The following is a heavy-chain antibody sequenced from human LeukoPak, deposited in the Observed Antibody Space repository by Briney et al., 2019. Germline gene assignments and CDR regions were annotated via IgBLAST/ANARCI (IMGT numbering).Heavy chain of an antibody. J-gene: IGHJ4*02. D-gene: IGHD5-18*01. CDR3: ARGASGYSYG. CDR2: INSDGSTT. Sequence: GGSLRLSCAASGFTFSNYWMHWVRQAPGKGLVWVSRINSDGSTTSYADSVKGRFTLSRDNAKNTLYLQMNSLRAEDTAVYYCARGASGYSYGWGQGTLVTVSS. V-gene: IGHV3-74*01. CDR1: GFTFSNYW.